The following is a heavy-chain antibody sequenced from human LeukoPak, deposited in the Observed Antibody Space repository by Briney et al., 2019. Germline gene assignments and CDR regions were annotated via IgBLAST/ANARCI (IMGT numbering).Heavy chain of an antibody. CDR1: GGYISSGGYY. Sequence: SETLSLTCTVSGGYISSGGYYWRWIRQHPGKGLEWIGYIYYSGSTYYNPSIKSRVSISVDTSKNQFSLKLSSVTAADTAVYYWARGRYRNRMLDYWGQGTLVTVSS. V-gene: IGHV4-31*03. J-gene: IGHJ4*02. D-gene: IGHD4-11*01. CDR2: IYYSGST. CDR3: ARGRYRNRMLDY.